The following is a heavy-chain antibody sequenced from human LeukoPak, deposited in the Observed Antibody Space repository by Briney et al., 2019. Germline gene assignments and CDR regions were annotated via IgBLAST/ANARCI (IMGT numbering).Heavy chain of an antibody. CDR3: ARGWGTIYDY. Sequence: SETLSLTCAVYGGSFSGYYWSWIRQPPGKGLEWIGEINHSGSTNYNPSLKSRVTISVDTSKNQFSLKLSSVTAADTAVYYCARGWGTIYDYWGQGTLVTVTS. J-gene: IGHJ4*02. D-gene: IGHD3-3*01. CDR2: INHSGST. CDR1: GGSFSGYY. V-gene: IGHV4-34*01.